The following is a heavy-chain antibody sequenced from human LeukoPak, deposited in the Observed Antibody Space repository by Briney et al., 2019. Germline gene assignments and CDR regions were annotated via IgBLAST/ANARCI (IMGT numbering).Heavy chain of an antibody. D-gene: IGHD1-26*01. Sequence: GESLKISCNGSGYRFTSYLIGWVRQMPGKGLGWMGIIYPGDSDTRYSPSFQGQVTISADKSISTAYLQWSSLKASDTAMYYCARRRDLYSGSYYPFDYWGQGTLVTVSS. CDR2: IYPGDSDT. CDR3: ARRRDLYSGSYYPFDY. J-gene: IGHJ4*02. V-gene: IGHV5-51*01. CDR1: GYRFTSYL.